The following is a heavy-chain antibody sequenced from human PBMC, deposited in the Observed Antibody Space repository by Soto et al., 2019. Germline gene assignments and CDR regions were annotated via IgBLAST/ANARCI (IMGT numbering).Heavy chain of an antibody. CDR1: GGSISSSSYY. D-gene: IGHD3-10*01. CDR3: ARTSTVRFHFDY. Sequence: SETLSLTCTVSGGSISSSSYYWGWIRQPPGKGLEWIGYIYYSGSTNYNPSLKSRVTISVDTSKNQFSLKLSSVTAADTAVYYCARTSTVRFHFDYWGQGTLVTVSS. CDR2: IYYSGST. J-gene: IGHJ4*02. V-gene: IGHV4-61*05.